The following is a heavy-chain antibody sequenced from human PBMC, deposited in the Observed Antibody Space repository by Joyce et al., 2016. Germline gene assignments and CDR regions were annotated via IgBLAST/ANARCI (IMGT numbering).Heavy chain of an antibody. CDR3: ARVGKCSGDSCYGWFNWFDP. V-gene: IGHV4-31*03. Sequence: QVQLQESGPGLVKPSQTLSLTCTVSGGSISSGGYYWSWIRQHPGKGLEWIGHFYYRGGTYYNPSHKSRVNISADTSNNQFSLNLTSVTAADTAIYYCARVGKCSGDSCYGWFNWFDPWGQGTLVTVSS. CDR2: FYYRGGT. J-gene: IGHJ5*02. D-gene: IGHD2-15*01. CDR1: GGSISSGGYY.